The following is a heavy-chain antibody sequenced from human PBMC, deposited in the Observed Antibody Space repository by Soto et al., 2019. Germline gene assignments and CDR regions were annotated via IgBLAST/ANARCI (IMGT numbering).Heavy chain of an antibody. V-gene: IGHV3-23*01. Sequence: GGSLRLSCAASGFTFSSYAMSWVRQAPGKGLEWVSAISGSGGSTYYADSVKGRFTISRDNSKNTLYLQMNSLRAEDTAVDYCAKVNEPLWLENFYGMDVWGQGTTVTVSS. D-gene: IGHD3-10*01. CDR1: GFTFSSYA. CDR3: AKVNEPLWLENFYGMDV. CDR2: ISGSGGST. J-gene: IGHJ6*02.